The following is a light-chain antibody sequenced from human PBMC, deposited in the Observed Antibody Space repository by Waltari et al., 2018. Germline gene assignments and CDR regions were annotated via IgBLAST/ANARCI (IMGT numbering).Light chain of an antibody. V-gene: IGLV2-14*01. Sequence: QSALTQPASVSGSPGQSITISCTGASSDVGDYNYVSWYQQHPGKAPKRMIYEVSTRPPGVSKRFSVSKSGNTASLTISGLQAEDEADYYCSSYTSSSTLVFGTGTKVTV. J-gene: IGLJ1*01. CDR3: SSYTSSSTLV. CDR2: EVS. CDR1: SSDVGDYNY.